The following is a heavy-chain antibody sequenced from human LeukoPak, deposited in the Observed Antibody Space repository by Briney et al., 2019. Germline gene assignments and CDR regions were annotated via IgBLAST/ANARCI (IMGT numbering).Heavy chain of an antibody. CDR3: AKSSGFFDY. CDR2: VSTSGGST. D-gene: IGHD7-27*01. V-gene: IGHV3-23*01. Sequence: GESLRLSCAASGFSFSSYGMTWVRQAPGKGLEWVSTVSTSGGSTYYADSVKGRFTISRDNSKNTLYLQMNSLSAEDTAVYYCAKSSGFFDYWGQGTLVTVSS. CDR1: GFSFSSYG. J-gene: IGHJ4*02.